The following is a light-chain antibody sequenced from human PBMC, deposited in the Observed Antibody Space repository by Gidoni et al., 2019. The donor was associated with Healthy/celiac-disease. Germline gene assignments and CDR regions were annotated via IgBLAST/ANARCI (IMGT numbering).Light chain of an antibody. V-gene: IGLV2-14*01. CDR2: EVS. CDR3: SSYTSSSTVV. J-gene: IGLJ2*01. Sequence: QSALTQPASVSGSPGQSITISCTGTSSDVGGYNYVSWYQQQPGKAPTIMIYEVSNRPSGVSNRFSGSKSGNTASLTISGLQAEDEADYYCSSYTSSSTVVFGGGTKLTVL. CDR1: SSDVGGYNY.